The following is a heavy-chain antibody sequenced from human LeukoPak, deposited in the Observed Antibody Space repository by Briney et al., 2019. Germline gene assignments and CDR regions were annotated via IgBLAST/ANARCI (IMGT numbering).Heavy chain of an antibody. D-gene: IGHD3-9*01. Sequence: PGGSLSLPCAASGFTFSGSAMHWVRQASGKGLEWLGRNRTKANSYATAYAASVKGRFTISRDDSKNTAYLQMNSLKTEDTAVYCCTTEASYDILTGYYRNDYWGQGTLVTVSS. CDR2: NRTKANSYAT. V-gene: IGHV3-73*01. J-gene: IGHJ4*02. CDR1: GFTFSGSA. CDR3: TTEASYDILTGYYRNDY.